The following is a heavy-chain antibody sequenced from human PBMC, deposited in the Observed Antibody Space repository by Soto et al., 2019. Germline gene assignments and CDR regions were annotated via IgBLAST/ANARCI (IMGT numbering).Heavy chain of an antibody. CDR3: AEGRDAFDI. CDR2: IYYSGNT. D-gene: IGHD3-10*01. J-gene: IGHJ3*02. Sequence: SETLSLTCTVSGGSISSHYWNWIRQAPGKGLEWIGYIYYSGNTNYNPSLKSRATISVATSKNQFSLKLSSVTAADTAVYYCAEGRDAFDIWGQGTMVTVSS. CDR1: GGSISSHY. V-gene: IGHV4-59*08.